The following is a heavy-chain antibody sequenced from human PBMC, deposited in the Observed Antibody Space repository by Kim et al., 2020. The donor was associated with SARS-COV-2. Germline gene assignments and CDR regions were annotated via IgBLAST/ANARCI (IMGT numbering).Heavy chain of an antibody. CDR3: ASSPQTEWFDS. V-gene: IGHV4-59*08. CDR2: IYYSGST. J-gene: IGHJ5*01. CDR1: GGSISSYY. Sequence: SETLSLTCTVSGGSISSYYWTWIRQPPGKGLEWIGYIYYSGSTDYNPSLKSRVTISLDTSKNQFSLQLTSMTAADTAVYYCASSPQTEWFDSWGQGTLVTVSS.